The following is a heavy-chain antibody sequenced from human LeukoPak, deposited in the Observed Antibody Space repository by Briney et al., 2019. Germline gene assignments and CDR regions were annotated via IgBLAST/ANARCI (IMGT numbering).Heavy chain of an antibody. CDR3: ARHEDGYNSRLDY. J-gene: IGHJ4*02. Sequence: SETLSLTCTVSGGSISSYYWSWIRQPPGKGLEWIGYIYYSGSTNYNPSLKSRVTISVDTSKNQFSLKLSSVTAADTAVYYCARHEDGYNSRLDYWGQGTLVTVSS. V-gene: IGHV4-59*08. CDR1: GGSISSYY. CDR2: IYYSGST. D-gene: IGHD5-24*01.